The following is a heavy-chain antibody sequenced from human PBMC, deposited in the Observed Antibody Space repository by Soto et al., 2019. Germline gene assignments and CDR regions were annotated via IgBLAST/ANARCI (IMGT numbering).Heavy chain of an antibody. CDR3: ARVGGTGGYTDGLDY. V-gene: IGHV1-69*06. D-gene: IGHD5-18*01. CDR2: IIPVFGTG. J-gene: IGHJ4*02. Sequence: QVQLVQSGAEVKKPGSSVKVSCKASGGTFSSYAISWVRQAPGQGLEWMGGIIPVFGTGIYAQKFQGRVTITADKSTNTAYMELSSLRSEDTAVYFCARVGGTGGYTDGLDYWGQGTLVTVSS. CDR1: GGTFSSYA.